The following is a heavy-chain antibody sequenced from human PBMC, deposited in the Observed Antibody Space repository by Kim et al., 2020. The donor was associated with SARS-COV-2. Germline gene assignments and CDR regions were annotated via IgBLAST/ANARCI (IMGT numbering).Heavy chain of an antibody. CDR3: ARHGGYDTNGYPKGGGWFDP. V-gene: IGHV4-39*01. Sequence: SETLSLTCTVSGGSISNNIYYWGWIRQPPGKGLEWIGSIYYSGSTFYNPSLKTRVTISANTSKRQFSLKLSSVTAADTALYYCARHGGYDTNGYPKGGGWFDPWGQGTLVTVSS. J-gene: IGHJ5*02. CDR2: IYYSGST. D-gene: IGHD3-22*01. CDR1: GGSISNNIYY.